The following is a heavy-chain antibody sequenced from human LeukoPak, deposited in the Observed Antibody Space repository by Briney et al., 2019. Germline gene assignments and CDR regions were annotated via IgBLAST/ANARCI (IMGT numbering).Heavy chain of an antibody. J-gene: IGHJ4*02. CDR2: IWYDGSNK. D-gene: IGHD6-13*01. Sequence: GGSLRLSCAASGFTFSSYGMHWVRQAPGKGLEWVAVIWYDGSNKYYADSVKGRFTISRDNSKNTLYLQMNSLRAEDTAVYFCAREESSTWYGAYWGQGTRVTVSP. CDR1: GFTFSSYG. CDR3: AREESSTWYGAY. V-gene: IGHV3-33*01.